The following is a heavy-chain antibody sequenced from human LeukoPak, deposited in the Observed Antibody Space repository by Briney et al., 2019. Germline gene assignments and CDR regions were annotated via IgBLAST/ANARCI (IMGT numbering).Heavy chain of an antibody. CDR3: ARDLGFMITFGGVTDH. D-gene: IGHD3-16*01. CDR2: ISYDGSNK. Sequence: GGSLRLSCAASVVTFSSYAMHWVRQAPGKGLEWVSVISYDGSNKYYADSVKGRFTISRDNSKNTLYLQMNSLRAADTAVYYCARDLGFMITFGGVTDHWGQGTLVTVSS. J-gene: IGHJ4*02. CDR1: VVTFSSYA. V-gene: IGHV3-30*04.